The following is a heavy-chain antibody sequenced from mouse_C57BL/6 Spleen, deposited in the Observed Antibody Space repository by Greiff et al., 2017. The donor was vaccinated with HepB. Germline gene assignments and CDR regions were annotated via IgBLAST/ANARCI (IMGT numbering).Heavy chain of an antibody. V-gene: IGHV5-17*01. Sequence: EVQLVESGGGLVKPGGSLKLSCAASGFTFSDYGMHWVRQAPEKGLEWVAYISSGSSTIYYAETVKGRFTISRDNAKNTVFLPITSLRSENTAMYDCARQIYCDYGEWYFDVWGTGTTVTVSS. J-gene: IGHJ1*03. CDR3: ARQIYCDYGEWYFDV. D-gene: IGHD2-4*01. CDR1: GFTFSDYG. CDR2: ISSGSSTI.